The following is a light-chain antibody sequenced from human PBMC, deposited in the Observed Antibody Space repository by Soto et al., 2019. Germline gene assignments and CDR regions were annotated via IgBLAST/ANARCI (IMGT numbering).Light chain of an antibody. CDR1: QSVSSN. CDR2: DAS. CDR3: QQYNNWPET. V-gene: IGKV3-15*01. Sequence: IVMTQSPATLSVSPGERATLSCRASQSVSSNLAWYQQKVGPAPRVLIYDASTRATGIPGRFSGSGSGTEFTLTISSLQSEDFAVYYCQQYNNWPETFGQGTKVEIK. J-gene: IGKJ1*01.